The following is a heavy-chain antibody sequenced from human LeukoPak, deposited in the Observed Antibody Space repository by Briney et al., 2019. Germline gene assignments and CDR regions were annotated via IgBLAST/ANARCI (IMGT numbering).Heavy chain of an antibody. Sequence: PSETLSLTCTVSGYSISSGYYWGWIRQPPGKGLEWIGSIYHSGSTYYNPSLKSRVTISVDTSKNQFSLKLSSVTAADTAVYYCARIYGSGFQYYFDYWGQGTLVTVSS. V-gene: IGHV4-38-2*02. J-gene: IGHJ4*02. CDR2: IYHSGST. D-gene: IGHD3-10*01. CDR3: ARIYGSGFQYYFDY. CDR1: GYSISSGYY.